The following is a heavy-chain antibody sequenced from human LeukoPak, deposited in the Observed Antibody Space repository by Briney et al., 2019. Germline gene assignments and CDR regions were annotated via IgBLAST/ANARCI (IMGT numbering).Heavy chain of an antibody. CDR3: AKDLWGYYYDSSGYDY. D-gene: IGHD3-22*01. V-gene: IGHV3-23*01. CDR2: ISGSGGSK. CDR1: GFTFSSYA. Sequence: GGSLRLSCAASGFTFSSYAMSWVRQAPGKGLDWVSTISGSGGSKYYADSVKGRFNISRDNSKNTLYLQMNSLRAEDTAVYYCAKDLWGYYYDSSGYDYWGQGTLVTVSS. J-gene: IGHJ4*02.